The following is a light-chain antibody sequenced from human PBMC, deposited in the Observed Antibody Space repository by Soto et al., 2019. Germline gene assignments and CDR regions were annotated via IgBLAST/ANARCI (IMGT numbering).Light chain of an antibody. CDR2: GAS. J-gene: IGKJ2*01. CDR3: QQYNNWPRT. CDR1: QSVSSN. V-gene: IGKV3D-15*01. Sequence: EIVMTQSPATLSVSPGERASLSCRASQSVSSNLAWYQQIPGQAPRLLIYGASTRATGIPARFSGSGSGTEFTLTISSPQSEDFAVYYCQQYNNWPRTFGQGTKLEIK.